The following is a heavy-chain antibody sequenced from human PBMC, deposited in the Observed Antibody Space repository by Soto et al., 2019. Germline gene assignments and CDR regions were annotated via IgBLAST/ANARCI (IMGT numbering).Heavy chain of an antibody. V-gene: IGHV4-34*01. D-gene: IGHD2-8*01. Sequence: SETLSLTCAVYGGSFSGYYWSWIRQPPGKGLEWIGEINHSGSTNYNPSLKSRVTISVDTSKNQFSLKLSSVTAADTAVYYCARGRIVLMVYDMYYYYYGMDVWGQGTKVTVSS. J-gene: IGHJ6*02. CDR3: ARGRIVLMVYDMYYYYYGMDV. CDR1: GGSFSGYY. CDR2: INHSGST.